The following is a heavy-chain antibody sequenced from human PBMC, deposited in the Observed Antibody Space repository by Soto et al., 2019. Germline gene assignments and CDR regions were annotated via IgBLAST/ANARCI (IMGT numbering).Heavy chain of an antibody. J-gene: IGHJ4*02. CDR1: GGSFSGYY. CDR2: VYHSGTT. Sequence: PSETLSLTCAVYGGSFSGYYWSWIRQSPGKGPEWIGYVYHSGTTNYNPSLESRVTMSLDTSKNQFSLKLSSVTAADTAVYYCAREGGGTENWGQGTLVTVSS. V-gene: IGHV4-4*08. D-gene: IGHD2-15*01. CDR3: AREGGGTEN.